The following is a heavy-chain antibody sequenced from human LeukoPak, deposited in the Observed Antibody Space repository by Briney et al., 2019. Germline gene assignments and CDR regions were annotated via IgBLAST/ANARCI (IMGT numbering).Heavy chain of an antibody. D-gene: IGHD3-3*01. CDR3: ASGHYDFWSGYYTQLAGYYFDY. V-gene: IGHV4-30-4*08. J-gene: IGHJ4*02. Sequence: PSQTLSLTCTVSGGSISSGDYYWSWIRQPPGKGLEWIGYIYYSGSTYYNPSLKSRVTISVDTSKNQFSLKLSSVTAADTAVYYCASGHYDFWSGYYTQLAGYYFDYWGQGTLVTVSS. CDR1: GGSISSGDYY. CDR2: IYYSGST.